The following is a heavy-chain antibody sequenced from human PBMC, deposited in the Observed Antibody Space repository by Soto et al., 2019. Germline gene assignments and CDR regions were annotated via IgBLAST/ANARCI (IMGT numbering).Heavy chain of an antibody. D-gene: IGHD3-22*01. CDR3: ASLYYYDSSGYFSFDY. CDR1: GGSISSGGYS. V-gene: IGHV4-61*08. Sequence: SETLSLTCAVSGGSISSGGYSWSWIRQPPGKGLEWIGYIYYSGSTNYNPSLKSRVTISVDTSKNQFSLKLSSVTAADTAVYYCASLYYYDSSGYFSFDYWGQGTLVTVSS. J-gene: IGHJ4*02. CDR2: IYYSGST.